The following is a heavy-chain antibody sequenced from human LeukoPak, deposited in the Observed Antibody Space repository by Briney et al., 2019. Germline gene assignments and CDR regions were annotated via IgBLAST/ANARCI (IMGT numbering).Heavy chain of an antibody. CDR2: INHSGST. Sequence: SETLSLTCAVYGGSFSGYYWSWIRQPPGKGLEWIGEINHSGSTNYNPSLKSRVTISVDTSKNQFPLKLSSVTAADTAVYYCASTSRYCSSTSCFGRVRGMDVWGQGTTVTVSS. CDR3: ASTSRYCSSTSCFGRVRGMDV. CDR1: GGSFSGYY. J-gene: IGHJ6*02. V-gene: IGHV4-34*01. D-gene: IGHD2-2*01.